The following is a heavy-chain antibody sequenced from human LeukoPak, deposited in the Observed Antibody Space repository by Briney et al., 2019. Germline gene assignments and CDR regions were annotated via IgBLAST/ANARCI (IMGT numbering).Heavy chain of an antibody. J-gene: IGHJ4*02. Sequence: PGGSLRLSCAASGFTFSSYSMNWVRQAPGKGLEWVSYISSSSSTIYYADSVKGRFTISRDNAKNSLYLQMNSLRAEDTAVYYCARDSGDQAAAGFFDYWGQGTLVTVSS. D-gene: IGHD6-13*01. CDR2: ISSSSSTI. V-gene: IGHV3-48*01. CDR1: GFTFSSYS. CDR3: ARDSGDQAAAGFFDY.